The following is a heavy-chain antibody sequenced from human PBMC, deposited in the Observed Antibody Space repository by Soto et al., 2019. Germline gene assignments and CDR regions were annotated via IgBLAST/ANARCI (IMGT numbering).Heavy chain of an antibody. Sequence: PGGSLRLSCAASGFTFDDYAMHWVRQAPGKGLEWVSGISWNSCSIGYADSVKGRFTISRDNAKNSLYLQMNSLRAEDTALYYCAKGRGGYPGADMDVWGKGTTVTVSS. V-gene: IGHV3-9*01. D-gene: IGHD5-12*01. CDR1: GFTFDDYA. CDR3: AKGRGGYPGADMDV. J-gene: IGHJ6*03. CDR2: ISWNSCSI.